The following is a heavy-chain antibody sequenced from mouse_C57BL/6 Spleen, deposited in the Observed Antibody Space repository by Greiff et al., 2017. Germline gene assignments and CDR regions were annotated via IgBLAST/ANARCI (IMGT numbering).Heavy chain of an antibody. D-gene: IGHD1-1*01. CDR2: IYPGSGST. CDR3: ARSDYYYGSV. Sequence: QVQLQQPGAELVKPGASVKMSCKASGYTFTSYWITWVKQRPGQGLEWIGDIYPGSGSTNYNEKFKGKATLTVDTSSSTAYMQLSSLTSEDSAVYYCARSDYYYGSVWGTGTTVTVSS. CDR1: GYTFTSYW. V-gene: IGHV1-55*01. J-gene: IGHJ1*03.